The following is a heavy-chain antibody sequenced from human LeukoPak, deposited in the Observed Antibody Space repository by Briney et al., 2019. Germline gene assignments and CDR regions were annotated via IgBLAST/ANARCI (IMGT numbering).Heavy chain of an antibody. J-gene: IGHJ5*02. CDR2: ISGSYTT. Sequence: GGSLRLSCAASGFTFSNYGMSWVRQAPGKGLEWVSAISGSYTTYYADSVRGRFTISRDNSKNTLYMQLNSLRAEDTAVYYCAKSKEDCCGSFDPWGQGTLVTVSS. CDR1: GFTFSNYG. D-gene: IGHD2-21*01. V-gene: IGHV3-23*01. CDR3: AKSKEDCCGSFDP.